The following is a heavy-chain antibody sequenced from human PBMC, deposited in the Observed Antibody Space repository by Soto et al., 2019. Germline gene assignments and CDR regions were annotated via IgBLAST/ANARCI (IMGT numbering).Heavy chain of an antibody. D-gene: IGHD4-17*01. V-gene: IGHV4-31*03. Sequence: SETLSLTCTVSGGSISSGGYYWSWIRQHPGKGLEWIGYIYYSGSTYYNPSLKSRVTISVDTSKNQFSLKLSSVTAADTAVYYCARDFQTTVTTGRAFDIWGQGTMVTVSS. CDR2: IYYSGST. CDR1: GGSISSGGYY. CDR3: ARDFQTTVTTGRAFDI. J-gene: IGHJ3*02.